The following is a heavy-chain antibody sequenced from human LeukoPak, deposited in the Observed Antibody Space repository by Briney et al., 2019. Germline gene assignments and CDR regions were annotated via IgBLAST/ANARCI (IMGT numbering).Heavy chain of an antibody. CDR2: MYSGGNT. J-gene: IGHJ4*02. V-gene: IGHV3-66*01. CDR3: ARVQAVFQNFDY. CDR1: GFTVSSSY. Sequence: PGGSLRLSCAASGFTVSSSYISWVRQAPGKGLEWVSVMYSGGNTYYADSVKGRFTISRDKSKNTLYLQMNSLRAEDTAVYHCARVQAVFQNFDYWGQGTLVTVPS.